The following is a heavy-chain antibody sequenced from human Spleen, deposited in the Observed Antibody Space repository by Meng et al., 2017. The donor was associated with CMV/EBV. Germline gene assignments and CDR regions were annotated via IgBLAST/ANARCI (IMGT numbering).Heavy chain of an antibody. Sequence: GESLKISCAASGFTFSSHSMNWVRQAPGKGLEWVSSISSNSDYIYYADSMKGRFTISRDNAKNSLYLQMNSLRAEDTAVYYCATGLRGNWNYTGWGQGTLVTVSS. V-gene: IGHV3-21*01. CDR1: GFTFSSHS. CDR2: ISSNSDYI. J-gene: IGHJ4*02. CDR3: ATGLRGNWNYTG. D-gene: IGHD1-7*01.